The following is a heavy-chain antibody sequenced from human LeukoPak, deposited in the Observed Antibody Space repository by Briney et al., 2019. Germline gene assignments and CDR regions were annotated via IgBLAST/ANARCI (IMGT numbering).Heavy chain of an antibody. D-gene: IGHD2-2*01. V-gene: IGHV1-24*01. Sequence: RASVKVSCKVSGHTLTELSMHWVRQAPGKGLEWMGGFDPEDGETIYAQKFQGRVTMTEDTSTDTAYIELSSLRSEDTAVYYCATDYCSSTSCPHGAFDIWGQGTMVTVSS. J-gene: IGHJ3*02. CDR3: ATDYCSSTSCPHGAFDI. CDR2: FDPEDGET. CDR1: GHTLTELS.